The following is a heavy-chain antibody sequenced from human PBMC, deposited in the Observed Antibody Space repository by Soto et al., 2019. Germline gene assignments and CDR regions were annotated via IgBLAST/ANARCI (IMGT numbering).Heavy chain of an antibody. D-gene: IGHD1-1*01. CDR2: IYSSENT. CDR1: GGSVSSNSYS. V-gene: IGHV4-39*01. J-gene: IGHJ6*02. Sequence: SETLSLTCTVSGGSVSSNSYSWGWVRQSPGKGLEWIGTIYSSENTYYNPSLLSRVTISVDTSKNQFSLKLSSVTAADTAVYYCSCGTFYYYGMDVWGQGTTVTVSS. CDR3: SCGTFYYYGMDV.